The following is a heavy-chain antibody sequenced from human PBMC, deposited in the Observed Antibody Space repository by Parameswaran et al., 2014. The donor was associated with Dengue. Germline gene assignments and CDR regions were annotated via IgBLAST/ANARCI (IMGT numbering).Heavy chain of an antibody. CDR2: INHSGST. D-gene: IGHD3-16*01. CDR3: ARSPEGVYTPFDY. V-gene: IGHV4-34*01. J-gene: IGHJ4*02. Sequence: RWIRQPPGKGLEWIGEINHSGSTNYNPSLKSRVTISVDTSKSQFSLKLSSVTAADTAVYYCARSPEGVYTPFDYWGQGTLVTVSS.